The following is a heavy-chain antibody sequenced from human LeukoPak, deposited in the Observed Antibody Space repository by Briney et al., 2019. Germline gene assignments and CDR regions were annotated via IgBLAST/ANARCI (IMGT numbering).Heavy chain of an antibody. J-gene: IGHJ4*02. V-gene: IGHV4-4*07. CDR1: GGSISSYY. CDR2: FYISGST. CDR3: ARDFLLQSEGLFDY. Sequence: SETLSLTCTVSGGSISSYYWSRIRQPAGKGLEWIGRFYISGSTNYNPSLKSRVTMSVDTSKNQFSLRLNSVTAADTAVYYCARDFLLQSEGLFDYWGQGTLVTVSS. D-gene: IGHD4-11*01.